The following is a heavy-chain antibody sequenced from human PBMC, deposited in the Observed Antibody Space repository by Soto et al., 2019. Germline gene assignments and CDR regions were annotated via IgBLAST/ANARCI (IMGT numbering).Heavy chain of an antibody. Sequence: PGEFLNISCKASGDISKNYWIGWVRQMPGQGLEWMGIIFPDDSDTRYSPSFQGHVTISVDKSISTAYVQWSSLKASDSAIYYCFRGGVSSRTFDYWGQGTLVTVSS. D-gene: IGHD3-16*01. CDR1: GDISKNYW. CDR2: IFPDDSDT. V-gene: IGHV5-51*01. J-gene: IGHJ4*02. CDR3: FRGGVSSRTFDY.